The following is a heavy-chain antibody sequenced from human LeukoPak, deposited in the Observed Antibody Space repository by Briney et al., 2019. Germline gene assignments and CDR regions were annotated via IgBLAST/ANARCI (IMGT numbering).Heavy chain of an antibody. J-gene: IGHJ4*02. V-gene: IGHV4-30-2*01. CDR1: GGSISSGGYY. CDR2: IYHSGST. CDR3: ARIPPGASWYYFDY. Sequence: SQTLSLTCTVSGGSISSGGYYWSWIRQPPGKGLEWIGYIYHSGSTYYNPSLKSRVTISVDRSKNQFSLKLSSVTAADTAVYYCARIPPGASWYYFDYWGQGTLVTVSS. D-gene: IGHD6-13*01.